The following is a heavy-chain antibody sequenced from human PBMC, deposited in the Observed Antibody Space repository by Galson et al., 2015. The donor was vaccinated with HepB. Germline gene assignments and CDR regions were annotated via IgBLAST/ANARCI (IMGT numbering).Heavy chain of an antibody. CDR3: ATVVTMVRGVITLFDY. V-gene: IGHV1-46*01. CDR2: INPSGGST. J-gene: IGHJ4*02. CDR1: GYTFTSYY. D-gene: IGHD3-10*01. Sequence: SVKVSCKASGYTFTSYYMHWVRQAPGQGLEWMGIINPSGGSTSYAQKFQGRVTMTRDTSTSTVYMELSSLRSEDTAVYYCATVVTMVRGVITLFDYWGQGTLVTVSS.